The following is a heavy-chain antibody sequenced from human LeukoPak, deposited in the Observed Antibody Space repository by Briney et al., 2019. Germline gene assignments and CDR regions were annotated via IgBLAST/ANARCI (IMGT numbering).Heavy chain of an antibody. CDR3: ARDLHIAVAGTLFDY. J-gene: IGHJ4*02. V-gene: IGHV4-38-2*02. CDR1: GYSISSGYY. Sequence: ETLSLTCAVSGYSISSGYYWGWIRQPPGKGLEWIGSIYHSGSTYYNPSLKSRVTISVDTSKNQFSLKLSSVTAADTAVYYCARDLHIAVAGTLFDYGGQGTLVTVSS. CDR2: IYHSGST. D-gene: IGHD6-19*01.